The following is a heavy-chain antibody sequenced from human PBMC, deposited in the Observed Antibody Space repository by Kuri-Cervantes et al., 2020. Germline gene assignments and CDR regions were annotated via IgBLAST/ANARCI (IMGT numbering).Heavy chain of an antibody. V-gene: IGHV4-34*01. Sequence: SQTLSLTCAVYGGSFSGYFWGWIRQPPGKGLKWIGNIYHTGSTYYNPSLKSRVTLSVDTTKEQFSLKLSSVTAADTAVYYCARGGTYRFDPWGQGTLVTVSS. CDR1: GGSFSGYF. D-gene: IGHD1-14*01. CDR2: IYHTGST. J-gene: IGHJ5*02. CDR3: ARGGTYRFDP.